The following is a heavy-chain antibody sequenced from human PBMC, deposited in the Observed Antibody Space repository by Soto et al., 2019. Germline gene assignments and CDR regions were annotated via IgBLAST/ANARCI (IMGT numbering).Heavy chain of an antibody. Sequence: QVQLVQSGAEVKKPGSSVKVSCKASGGTFSSYAISWVRQAPGQGLEWMGGIIPIFGTANYAQKFQGRVTITADESTSTAYMELSSLRSEDTAVYYCASQRVGGFYDSRRNWFDPWGQGTLVTVSS. CDR1: GGTFSSYA. D-gene: IGHD3-22*01. J-gene: IGHJ5*02. CDR2: IIPIFGTA. V-gene: IGHV1-69*01. CDR3: ASQRVGGFYDSRRNWFDP.